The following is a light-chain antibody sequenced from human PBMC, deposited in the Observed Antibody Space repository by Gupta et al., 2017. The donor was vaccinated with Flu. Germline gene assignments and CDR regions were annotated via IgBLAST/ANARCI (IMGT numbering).Light chain of an antibody. Sequence: ERATLSCRASQSVSSSYLAWYQQKPGQAPRLLIYGASSRATGIPDRFSGSGSGTDFTLTISRLEPEGFAVYYCQQYGSSPRTFGQGTKVEIK. J-gene: IGKJ1*01. CDR1: QSVSSSY. V-gene: IGKV3-20*01. CDR3: QQYGSSPRT. CDR2: GAS.